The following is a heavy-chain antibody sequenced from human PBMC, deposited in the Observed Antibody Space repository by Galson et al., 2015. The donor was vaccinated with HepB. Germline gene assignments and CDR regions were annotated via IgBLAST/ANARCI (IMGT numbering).Heavy chain of an antibody. D-gene: IGHD1-26*01. Sequence: SVKVSCKASGYTFTAYYIHWVRQAPGQGLEWMGWINPSSGYTNYAQNFQGRVTMTRDTSINTAYMELSRLTSDDTAVYYCARKFRALGDYNYYMDVWGQGTTVTVSS. CDR3: ARKFRALGDYNYYMDV. V-gene: IGHV1-2*02. CDR1: GYTFTAYY. J-gene: IGHJ6*03. CDR2: INPSSGYT.